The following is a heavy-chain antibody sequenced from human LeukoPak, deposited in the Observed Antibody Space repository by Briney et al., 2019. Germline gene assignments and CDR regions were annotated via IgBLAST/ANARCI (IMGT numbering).Heavy chain of an antibody. CDR1: GGSISSSSYY. D-gene: IGHD5-18*01. V-gene: IGHV4-39*01. J-gene: IGHJ3*02. CDR2: IYYSGST. Sequence: PSETLSLTCTVSGGSISSSSYYWGWIRQPPGKGLEWIGSIYYSGSTYYNPSLKSRVTISVDTSKNQFSLKLSSVTAADTAVYYCARGYSYGARGAFDIWGQGTMVTVSS. CDR3: ARGYSYGARGAFDI.